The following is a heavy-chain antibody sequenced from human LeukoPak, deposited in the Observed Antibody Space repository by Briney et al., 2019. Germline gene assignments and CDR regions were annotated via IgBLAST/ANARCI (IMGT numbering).Heavy chain of an antibody. CDR1: GFTFSNYA. V-gene: IGHV3-23*01. J-gene: IGHJ5*02. CDR2: ISGSGGST. D-gene: IGHD2-15*01. Sequence: GGSLRLSCAASGFTFSNYAMSWVRQAPGKGLEWVSAISGSGGSTYYADSVKGRFTISRDNSKNTLYLQMNSLRAEDTAVYYCAKGGRYCSGGSCSRFDPWGQGTLVTVSS. CDR3: AKGGRYCSGGSCSRFDP.